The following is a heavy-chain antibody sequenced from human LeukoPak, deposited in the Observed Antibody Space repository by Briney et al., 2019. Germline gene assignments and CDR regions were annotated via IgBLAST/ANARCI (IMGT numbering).Heavy chain of an antibody. CDR2: INPNNGST. CDR3: ARFATYYYGSGKGRRWFDP. J-gene: IGHJ5*02. CDR1: GYRFTAYY. V-gene: IGHV1-2*02. Sequence: GASVKVSCKASGYRFTAYYMHWVRQAPGQGLEWMGWINPNNGSTNYAQKFQGRVTITADESTSTAYMELGSLRSEDTAVYYCARFATYYYGSGKGRRWFDPRGQGTLVTVSS. D-gene: IGHD3-10*01.